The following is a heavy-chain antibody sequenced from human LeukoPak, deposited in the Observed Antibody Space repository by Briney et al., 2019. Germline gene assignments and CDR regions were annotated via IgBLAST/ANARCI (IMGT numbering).Heavy chain of an antibody. CDR1: GFTFSSYS. CDR3: ARDHPYSSSSGPFLDY. Sequence: GGSLRLSCAASGFTFSSYSMNWVRQAPGKGLEWVSYISSSSSTIYYADSVKGRFTISIDNAKNSLYLQMNSLRDEDTAVYYCARDHPYSSSSGPFLDYWGQGTLVTVSS. D-gene: IGHD6-6*01. CDR2: ISSSSSTI. J-gene: IGHJ4*02. V-gene: IGHV3-48*02.